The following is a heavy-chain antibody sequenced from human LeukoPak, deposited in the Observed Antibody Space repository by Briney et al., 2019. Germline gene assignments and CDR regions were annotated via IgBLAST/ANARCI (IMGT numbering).Heavy chain of an antibody. CDR1: GFTFSSYS. D-gene: IGHD2-15*01. CDR2: ISSSSYI. CDR3: ARETYCSGGSCYSDLSPFDY. J-gene: IGHJ4*02. Sequence: PGGSLRLSCAASGFTFSSYSMNWVRQAPGKGLEWVSSISSSSYIYYADSVKGRFTISRDNAKNSLYLQMNSLRAEDTAVYHCARETYCSGGSCYSDLSPFDYWGQGTLVTVSS. V-gene: IGHV3-21*01.